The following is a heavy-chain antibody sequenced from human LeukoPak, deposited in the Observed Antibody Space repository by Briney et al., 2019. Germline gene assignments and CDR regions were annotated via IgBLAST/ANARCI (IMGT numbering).Heavy chain of an antibody. CDR3: ARGLTYYFDSSGYYVTDAFDI. V-gene: IGHV4-61*05. D-gene: IGHD3-22*01. Sequence: SETLSLTCTVSGVSISSTTYYWGWIRQPPGKGLEWIGYIYYSGSTNYNPSLKSRVTISVDTSKNQFSLKLTSVTAADTAVYYCARGLTYYFDSSGYYVTDAFDIWGQGTMVTVSS. J-gene: IGHJ3*02. CDR1: GVSISSTTYY. CDR2: IYYSGST.